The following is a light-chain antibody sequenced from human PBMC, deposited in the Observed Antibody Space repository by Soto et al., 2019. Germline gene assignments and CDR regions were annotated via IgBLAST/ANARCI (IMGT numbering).Light chain of an antibody. CDR3: QQFFSSPLT. V-gene: IGKV3-20*01. Sequence: DIVLTQSPSTLSLSPGERATLSCRASQSVSSSYLAWYQQKPGQAPRLLIYGASTRATGIPDRFSVSGSGTDFTLTISRLEPEDFAVYHCQQFFSSPLTFGGGTKVDIK. J-gene: IGKJ4*01. CDR1: QSVSSSY. CDR2: GAS.